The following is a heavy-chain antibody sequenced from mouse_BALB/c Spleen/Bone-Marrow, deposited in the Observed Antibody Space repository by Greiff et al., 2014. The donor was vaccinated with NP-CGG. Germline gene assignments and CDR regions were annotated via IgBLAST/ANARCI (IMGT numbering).Heavy chain of an antibody. D-gene: IGHD1-1*01. CDR3: AKSGYGSFDY. CDR1: GYAFSSYW. V-gene: IGHV1-80*01. CDR2: IYPGDGDT. J-gene: IGHJ2*01. Sequence: QVQLQQSGAELVRPGSSVRISCKASGYAFSSYWVNWVRQRPGQGLEWIGQIYPGDGDTNYNGKFKDKATLTADKSSSTAYMQLSSLTSEVSAVYFCAKSGYGSFDYWGQGTTLTVSS.